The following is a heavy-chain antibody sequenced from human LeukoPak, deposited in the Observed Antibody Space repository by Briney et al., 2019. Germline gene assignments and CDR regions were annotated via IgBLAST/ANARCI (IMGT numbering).Heavy chain of an antibody. CDR3: ARTSFVPTLQNYYYYMDV. CDR2: IIPIFGTA. D-gene: IGHD5-24*01. Sequence: SVKVSCKASGGTFSSYAISWVRQAPGQGLEWMGGIIPIFGTANYAQKFQGRVTITADKSTSTAYMELSSLRSEDTAVYYCARTSFVPTLQNYYYYMDVWGKGTTVTVSS. J-gene: IGHJ6*03. CDR1: GGTFSSYA. V-gene: IGHV1-69*06.